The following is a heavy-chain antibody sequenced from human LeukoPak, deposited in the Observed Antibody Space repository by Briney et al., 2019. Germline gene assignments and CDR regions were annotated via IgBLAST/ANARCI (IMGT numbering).Heavy chain of an antibody. CDR3: ARAYSPPWITASYAFDI. Sequence: GGSLRLSCAASGFTFSSYSMNWVRQAPGKGLEWVSSISSSSSYIYYADSVKGRFTISRDNAKNSLYLQMSSLRAEDTAVYYCARAYSPPWITASYAFDIWGQGTMVTVSS. D-gene: IGHD5-12*01. CDR1: GFTFSSYS. CDR2: ISSSSSYI. J-gene: IGHJ3*02. V-gene: IGHV3-21*01.